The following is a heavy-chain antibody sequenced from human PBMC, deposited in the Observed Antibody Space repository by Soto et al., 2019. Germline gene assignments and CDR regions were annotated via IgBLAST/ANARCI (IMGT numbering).Heavy chain of an antibody. CDR3: ARDTRLGGCGTYSSALDV. D-gene: IGHD6-19*01. CDR1: GGSINSGDSF. CDR2: IYYNGNT. J-gene: IGHJ6*02. V-gene: IGHV4-31*03. Sequence: QVLLQESGPGLVKPSQTLSLTCTVSGGSINSGDSFWSWVRQHPGKGLEWLGYIYYNGNTFYNPSLESRLTMSIDTSKNQFSLTLTSVTAADTAVYHCARDTRLGGCGTYSSALDVWGQGTTVTVSS.